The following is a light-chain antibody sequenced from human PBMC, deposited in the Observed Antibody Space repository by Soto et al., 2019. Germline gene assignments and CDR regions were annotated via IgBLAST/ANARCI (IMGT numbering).Light chain of an antibody. Sequence: EIVLTQSPGTLSLSPGERATLSCRASQNIFSNYLTWYQQKPGQAPRRLIFGASIRATGIPDRFSGSGSGTDFTLTISSLQPEDFATYSCQQSYNSPQTFGRGTKVDIK. CDR2: GAS. V-gene: IGKV3-20*01. J-gene: IGKJ1*01. CDR1: QNIFSNY. CDR3: QQSYNSPQT.